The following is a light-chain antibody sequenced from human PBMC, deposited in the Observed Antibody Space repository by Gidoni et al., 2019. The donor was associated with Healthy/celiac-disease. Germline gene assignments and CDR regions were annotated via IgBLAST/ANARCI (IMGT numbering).Light chain of an antibody. CDR2: AAS. CDR1: QGMSSY. J-gene: IGKJ1*01. V-gene: IGKV1-8*01. Sequence: AIRMTQSPSSFSASTGDRVTITCRASQGMSSYLAWYQQKPGKAPKLLIYAASTLQSGVPSRFSGSGSGTDFTLTISCLQSEDFATYSCQQYYSYPRTFGQGTKVEIK. CDR3: QQYYSYPRT.